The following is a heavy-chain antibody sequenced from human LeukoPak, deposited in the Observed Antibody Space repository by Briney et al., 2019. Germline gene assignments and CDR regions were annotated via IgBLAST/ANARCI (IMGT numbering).Heavy chain of an antibody. D-gene: IGHD3-22*01. V-gene: IGHV4-59*01. CDR1: GGSISSYY. CDR2: IYYSGST. J-gene: IGHJ6*03. CDR3: TRGSIAYYYMDV. Sequence: LETLSLTCTVSGGSISSYYWSWIRQPPGKGLEWIGYIYYSGSTNYNPSLKSRVTISVDTSKNQFSLKLSSVTAADTAVYYCTRGSIAYYYMDVWGKGTTVTISS.